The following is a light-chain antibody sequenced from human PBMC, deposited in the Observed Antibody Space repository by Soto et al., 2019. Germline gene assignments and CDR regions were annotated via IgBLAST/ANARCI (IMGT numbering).Light chain of an antibody. CDR1: QSVSSNY. V-gene: IGKV3-20*01. CDR2: GAS. J-gene: IGKJ1*01. CDR3: QQYGSSYPWK. Sequence: EIVLTQSPGTLSLSPGERATLSCRASQSVSSNYLAWYQQKPGQAPRLLIYGASSRATGIPDRFSGSGSGTDFTLTIRRLEPEDLALYYCQQYGSSYPWKFVQGTKVDIK.